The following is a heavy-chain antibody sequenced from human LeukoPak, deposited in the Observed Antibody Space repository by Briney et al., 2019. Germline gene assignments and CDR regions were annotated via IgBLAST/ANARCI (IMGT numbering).Heavy chain of an antibody. V-gene: IGHV1-2*02. D-gene: IGHD5-18*01. J-gene: IGHJ4*02. Sequence: ASVKVSCKASGYTFTGYYMHWVRQAPGQGLEWMGWINPNSGGTNYAQKFQGRVTMTRDTSISTAYMELSRLRSDDTAVYYCARDLFGYGRLLDYWGQGTLVTVSS. CDR2: INPNSGGT. CDR1: GYTFTGYY. CDR3: ARDLFGYGRLLDY.